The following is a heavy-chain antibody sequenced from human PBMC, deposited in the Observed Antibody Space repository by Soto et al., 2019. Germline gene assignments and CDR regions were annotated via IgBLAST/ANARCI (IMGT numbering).Heavy chain of an antibody. J-gene: IGHJ6*02. CDR1: GYSFTNYW. CDR3: ARPSPHSRGYYNGLDV. CDR2: IYPGDSDT. V-gene: IGHV5-51*01. D-gene: IGHD3-22*01. Sequence: KISCKTSGYSFTNYWIGWVRQMPGKGLEWMGIIYPGDSDTRYSPSFQGQVTISADKSISTAYLRWSSLKASDTAMYYCARPSPHSRGYYNGLDVWGQGTTVTVSS.